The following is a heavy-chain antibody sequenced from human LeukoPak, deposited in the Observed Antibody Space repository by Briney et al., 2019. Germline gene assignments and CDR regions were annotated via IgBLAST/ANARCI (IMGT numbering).Heavy chain of an antibody. V-gene: IGHV3-53*01. Sequence: GGSLRLSCAASGFTFSSYAMTWVRQAPGKGLEWVSVIYSGGSTYYADSVKGRFTISRDNSKNTLYLQMNSLRAEDTAVYYCARGNIVGASNFDYWGQGTLVTVSS. J-gene: IGHJ4*02. CDR3: ARGNIVGASNFDY. D-gene: IGHD1-26*01. CDR1: GFTFSSYA. CDR2: IYSGGST.